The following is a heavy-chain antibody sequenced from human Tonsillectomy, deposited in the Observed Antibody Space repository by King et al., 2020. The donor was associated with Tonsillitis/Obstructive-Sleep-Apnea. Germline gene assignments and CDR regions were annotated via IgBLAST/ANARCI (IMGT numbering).Heavy chain of an antibody. J-gene: IGHJ2*01. D-gene: IGHD4-11*01. V-gene: IGHV3-33*01. CDR3: ARSREVTTSHWYFDL. CDR2: IWDDGSNK. CDR1: GFTFNIYG. Sequence: VQLVESGGGVVQPGRSLRLSCAASGFTFNIYGMHWVRQAPGKGLEWVAFIWDDGSNKYYADSVKGRFTISRDNSKNTLYLQMNSLRVEDTAVYYCARSREVTTSHWYFDLWGRGTLVTVSS.